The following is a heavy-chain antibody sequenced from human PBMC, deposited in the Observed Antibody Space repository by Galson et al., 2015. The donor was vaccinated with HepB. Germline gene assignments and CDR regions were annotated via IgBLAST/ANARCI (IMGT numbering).Heavy chain of an antibody. CDR1: GYSFSSYS. CDR2: ISPYNRKT. V-gene: IGHV1-18*01. CDR3: VRGALVVVVGATQNNWFDP. D-gene: IGHD2-15*01. J-gene: IGHJ5*02. Sequence: SVKVSCKASGYSFSSYSITWVRQAPGQGLEWMGWISPYNRKTDYSRKFQGRVTMTTDIVTSTAYMELRSLRSDDTAVYYCVRGALVVVVGATQNNWFDPWGQGTLVTVSS.